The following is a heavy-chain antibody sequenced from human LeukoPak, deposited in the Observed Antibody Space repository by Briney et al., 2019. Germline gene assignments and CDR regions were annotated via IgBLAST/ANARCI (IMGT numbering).Heavy chain of an antibody. CDR2: IYPGDSDT. V-gene: IGHV5-51*01. Sequence: GESLKISCKGSGYSFTSYWIGWLRQMPGNRLEWMEIIYPGDSDTRYSPSFQGQVTISADKSINTAYLQWSSLKASDTAMYYCARLLSPSTRGIFDYWGQETLVTVSS. CDR3: ARLLSPSTRGIFDY. CDR1: GYSFTSYW. J-gene: IGHJ4*02. D-gene: IGHD3-16*01.